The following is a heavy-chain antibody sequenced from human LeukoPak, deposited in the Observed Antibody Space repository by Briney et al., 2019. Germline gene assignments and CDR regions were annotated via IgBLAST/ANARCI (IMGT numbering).Heavy chain of an antibody. CDR3: GYTNNFYH. CDR2: IKHDGSEE. CDR1: GFTFSNYW. J-gene: IGHJ4*02. V-gene: IGHV3-7*01. Sequence: AGGSLRLSCVASGFTFSNYWMSWVRQAPGQGLEWVANIKHDGSEEYYVDSVKGRFTISRDDGRNSVSLQMNSVRAEDTAVYYCGYTNNFYHWGQGTLVVVSS. D-gene: IGHD3-16*02.